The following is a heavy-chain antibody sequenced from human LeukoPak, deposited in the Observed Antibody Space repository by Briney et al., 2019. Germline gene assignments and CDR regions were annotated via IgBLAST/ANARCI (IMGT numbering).Heavy chain of an antibody. D-gene: IGHD2-2*02. CDR3: AKDQSRYFVVVPAAIPNWFDP. CDR2: ISGSGGST. Sequence: GGSLRLSCAASGFTFSSYAMSWVRQAPGKGLEWVSAISGSGGSTYYADSVKGRFTISRDNSKNTLYLQMNSLRAEDTAVYYCAKDQSRYFVVVPAAIPNWFDPWGQGTLVTVSS. V-gene: IGHV3-23*01. CDR1: GFTFSSYA. J-gene: IGHJ5*02.